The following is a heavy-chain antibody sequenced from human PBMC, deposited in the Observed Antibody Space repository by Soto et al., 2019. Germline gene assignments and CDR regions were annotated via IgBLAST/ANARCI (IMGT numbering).Heavy chain of an antibody. CDR3: AREGYYGSGSFFDY. V-gene: IGHV4-34*01. CDR1: GGSFSGYY. CDR2: INHSGST. J-gene: IGHJ4*02. Sequence: SETLSLTCAVYGGSFSGYYWSWIRQPPGKGLEWIGEINHSGSTNYNPSLKSRVTISVDTSKNQFSLKLSSVTAADTAVYYCAREGYYGSGSFFDYWGQGTLVTVSS. D-gene: IGHD3-10*01.